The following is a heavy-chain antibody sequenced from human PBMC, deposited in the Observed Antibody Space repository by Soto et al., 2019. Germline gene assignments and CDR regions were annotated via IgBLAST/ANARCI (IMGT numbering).Heavy chain of an antibody. Sequence: NPSETLSLTCAVSGVSITTNGYSWSWIRQPPGKGLEWIGYIYPSGTIFYNPSLNSRVTISADTSNNQFSLKLTSVTAADTAVYFCAIYTAFAKYYFNYGGGETRVTVSS. CDR2: IYPSGTI. D-gene: IGHD3-16*01. CDR3: AIYTAFAKYYFNY. J-gene: IGHJ4*02. CDR1: GVSITTNGYS. V-gene: IGHV4-30-2*01.